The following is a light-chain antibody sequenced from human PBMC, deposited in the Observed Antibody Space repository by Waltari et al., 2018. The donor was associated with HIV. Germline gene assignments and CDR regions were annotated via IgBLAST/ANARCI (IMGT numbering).Light chain of an antibody. CDR2: DVS. CDR3: CSYAGSNTYL. Sequence: QSALTQPASVSGFPGQSITISCTGSSSDVGSYNNVSWYQQHPGKAPKLLIYDVSKRPSGVSNRFSGSKSGNTASLTISGLQAEDEADYYCCSYAGSNTYLFGTGTEVTVL. V-gene: IGLV2-23*02. CDR1: SSDVGSYNN. J-gene: IGLJ1*01.